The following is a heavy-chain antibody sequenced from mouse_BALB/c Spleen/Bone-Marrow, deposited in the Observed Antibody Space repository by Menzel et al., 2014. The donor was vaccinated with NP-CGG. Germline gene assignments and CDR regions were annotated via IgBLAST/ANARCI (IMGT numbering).Heavy chain of an antibody. CDR1: DYKFTTYN. J-gene: IGHJ2*01. V-gene: IGHV1S135*01. CDR3: AKGVVSDY. Sequence: EVKLQESGPELVKPGASVKVSCKASDYKFTTYNMYWMKQSHGKSLEWIGYIDPYNGDATYNQKFKGKATLTVDKSSSTAYLHLNSLTSEDSAVYYCAKGVVSDYWGQGTTLTVSS. D-gene: IGHD1-1*01. CDR2: IDPYNGDA.